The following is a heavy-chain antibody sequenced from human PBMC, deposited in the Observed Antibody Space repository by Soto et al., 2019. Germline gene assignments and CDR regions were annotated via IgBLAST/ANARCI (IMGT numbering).Heavy chain of an antibody. CDR1: GFTFSSYA. V-gene: IGHV3-33*01. CDR3: ARGQMPAATTYFDF. Sequence: QVHLVESGGGVVKPGGSLRLSCAASGFTFSSYAINWVRQAPGKGLEWVAIIWFDGSTKYYADSVKGRFSISRDNSKNTLSLQMDSLRAEDTAVYYCARGQMPAATTYFDFWGQGNLVIVS. D-gene: IGHD2-15*01. CDR2: IWFDGSTK. J-gene: IGHJ4*02.